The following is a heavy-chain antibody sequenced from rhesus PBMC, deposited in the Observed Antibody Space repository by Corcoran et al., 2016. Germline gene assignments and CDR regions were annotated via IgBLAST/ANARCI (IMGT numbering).Heavy chain of an antibody. CDR3: ASYPRIAAARYYFDY. J-gene: IGHJ4*01. CDR1: GASISSNY. D-gene: IGHD6-43*01. Sequence: QVQLQESGPGLVKPSETLPLTCAVSGASISSNYWSWIRQPPGKGLEWIGYNYGGIWSTRYNPPRESRVSISKDTSKNQFSLKLSSWTAADTAVYYCASYPRIAAARYYFDYWGQGVLVTVSS. CDR2: NYGGIWST. V-gene: IGHV4-147*01.